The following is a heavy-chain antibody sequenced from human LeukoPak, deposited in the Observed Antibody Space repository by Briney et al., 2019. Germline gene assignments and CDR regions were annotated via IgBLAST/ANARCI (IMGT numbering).Heavy chain of an antibody. D-gene: IGHD3-10*01. Sequence: ASVKVSCKASGYTFTSFGLSWVRQAPGQGLECMGWISAYNGNTNYAQKLQGRVNMTTETSTSTAYMELRSLGSDDTAVYYCARADMVRDPYYFDYWGQGTLVTVSS. CDR2: ISAYNGNT. CDR3: ARADMVRDPYYFDY. J-gene: IGHJ4*02. V-gene: IGHV1-18*01. CDR1: GYTFTSFG.